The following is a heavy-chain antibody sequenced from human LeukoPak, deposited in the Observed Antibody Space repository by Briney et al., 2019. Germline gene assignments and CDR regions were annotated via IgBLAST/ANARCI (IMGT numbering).Heavy chain of an antibody. CDR1: GFTFSRHG. D-gene: IGHD2-15*01. CDR3: AKGFYYCSDGCPQYYYYMDV. CDR2: IRYDGSDK. V-gene: IGHV3-30*02. J-gene: IGHJ6*03. Sequence: GGSLRLSCAASGFTFSRHGMHWARQAPGKGLEWVAFIRYDGSDKYYADSVKGRFTISRDNSENTLYLQMNSLRPEDTAVYYCAKGFYYCSDGCPQYYYYMDVWGKGTTVIVSS.